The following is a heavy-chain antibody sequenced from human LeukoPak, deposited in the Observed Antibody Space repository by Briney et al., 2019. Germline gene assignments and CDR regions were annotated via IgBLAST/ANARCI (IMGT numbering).Heavy chain of an antibody. D-gene: IGHD5-18*01. CDR2: LSGSGGGT. CDR3: ARGKGYSYGSFDY. Sequence: GGSLRLSCVASGFAFSSYAMSWVRQAPGKGLEWVSGLSGSGGGTYYADSVKGRFSVFRDDSKNTLYLQMNCLRAEDTAVYYCARGKGYSYGSFDYWGQGTLVTVSS. CDR1: GFAFSSYA. V-gene: IGHV3-23*01. J-gene: IGHJ4*02.